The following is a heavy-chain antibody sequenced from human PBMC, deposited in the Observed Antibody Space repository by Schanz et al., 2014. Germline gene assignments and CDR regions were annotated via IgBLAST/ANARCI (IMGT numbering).Heavy chain of an antibody. CDR1: GFTFSSYG. J-gene: IGHJ4*02. D-gene: IGHD6-13*01. CDR3: AKGRIRIAAAGIFDY. CDR2: ISWNSGGI. V-gene: IGHV3-9*01. Sequence: EVRLVESGGGLVQPGGSLRLSCAASGFTFSSYGMHWVRQAPGKGLEWVSGISWNSGGIGYADSVKGRFTISRDNAKNSLFLQMNSLKPEDTALYYCAKGRIRIAAAGIFDYWGQGTLVTVSS.